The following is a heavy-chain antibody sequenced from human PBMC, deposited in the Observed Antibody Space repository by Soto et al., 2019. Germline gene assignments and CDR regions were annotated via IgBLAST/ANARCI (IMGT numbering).Heavy chain of an antibody. CDR3: ARDNWNSY. CDR2: IDNDGSAT. D-gene: IGHD1-1*01. J-gene: IGHJ4*02. Sequence: EVQLVESGGGLVQPGGSLRLSCVASGFTFNIYWMHWVRQAPGKGLEWVSRIDNDGSATTYADSVKGRFTISRDNAKNTLFLQMNTLRVGVTVVYYCARDNWNSYWGQGTLVTVSS. CDR1: GFTFNIYW. V-gene: IGHV3-74*01.